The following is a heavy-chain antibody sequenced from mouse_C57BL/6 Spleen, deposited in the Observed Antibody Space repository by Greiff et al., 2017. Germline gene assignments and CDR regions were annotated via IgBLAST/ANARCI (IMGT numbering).Heavy chain of an antibody. D-gene: IGHD2-3*01. CDR2: IDPSDSYT. J-gene: IGHJ3*01. Sequence: VQLQQPGAELVKPGASVKLSCKASGYTFTSYWMQWVKQRPGQGLEWIGEIDPSDSYTNYNQKFKGKATLTVDTSSSTAYMQLSSLTSEDSAVYYCASKWGYYWFAYWGQGTLVTVSA. V-gene: IGHV1-50*01. CDR1: GYTFTSYW. CDR3: ASKWGYYWFAY.